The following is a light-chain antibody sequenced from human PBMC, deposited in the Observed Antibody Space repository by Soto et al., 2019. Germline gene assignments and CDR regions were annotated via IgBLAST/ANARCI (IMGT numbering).Light chain of an antibody. V-gene: IGKV3-15*01. Sequence: EIVMTQSPATLSVSPGERATLSCRASQSISRKLAWYQQKPGQAPRLLIYDASRRATGIPARFSGSGSGTEFTLTISSLQSEDFAVYYCQHHPNWPPFPFGPGTKVDIK. CDR3: QHHPNWPPFP. CDR2: DAS. J-gene: IGKJ3*01. CDR1: QSISRK.